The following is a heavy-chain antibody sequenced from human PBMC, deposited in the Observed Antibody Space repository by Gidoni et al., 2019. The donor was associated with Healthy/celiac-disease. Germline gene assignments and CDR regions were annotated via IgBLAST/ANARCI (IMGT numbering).Heavy chain of an antibody. CDR1: GFTFSNAW. Sequence: EVQLVESGGGLVKPGGSLRLYCAASGFTFSNAWMSWVRQAPGKGLEWVGRIKSKTDGGTTDYAAPVKGRFTISRDDSKNTLYLQMNSLKTEDTAVYYCTCDYGGTLYYFDYWGQGTLVTVSS. CDR2: IKSKTDGGTT. J-gene: IGHJ4*02. CDR3: TCDYGGTLYYFDY. D-gene: IGHD4-17*01. V-gene: IGHV3-15*01.